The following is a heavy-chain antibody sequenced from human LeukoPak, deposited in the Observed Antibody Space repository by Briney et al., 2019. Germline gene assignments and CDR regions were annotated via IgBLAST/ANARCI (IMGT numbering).Heavy chain of an antibody. Sequence: GESLKISFKGSGYSFTNYWIGWVRQMPGKGLELMGIIYPGDSDTTYSPSFQGQVTISADKSITAAYLQWSSLKASDTAMYYCARRSSTSWGFDPWGQGTLVTVSS. V-gene: IGHV5-51*01. CDR2: IYPGDSDT. CDR1: GYSFTNYW. D-gene: IGHD2-2*01. J-gene: IGHJ5*02. CDR3: ARRSSTSWGFDP.